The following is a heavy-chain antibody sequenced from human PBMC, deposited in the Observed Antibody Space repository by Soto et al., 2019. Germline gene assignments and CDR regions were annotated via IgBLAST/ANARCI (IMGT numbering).Heavy chain of an antibody. CDR3: ARDYYGMDV. Sequence: SETLSLTCTVSGGSISSGGYSWTWIRQSPGKGLEWIGYTYQSGSAYYNPSLTSRVTISVDRSKNQFSLNLTSVTAADTAVYYCARDYYGMDVWGQGTTVTVSS. CDR2: TYQSGSA. J-gene: IGHJ6*02. CDR1: GGSISSGGYS. V-gene: IGHV4-30-2*06.